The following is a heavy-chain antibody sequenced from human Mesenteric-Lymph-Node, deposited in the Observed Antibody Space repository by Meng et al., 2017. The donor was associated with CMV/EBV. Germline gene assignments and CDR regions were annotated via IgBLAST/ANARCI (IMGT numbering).Heavy chain of an antibody. CDR3: ARGGPGGYGGPADF. J-gene: IGHJ4*02. CDR1: GFTFSDYS. Sequence: GESLKISCAASGFTFSDYSMHWVRQAPDKGLEWVALILYDGSNKYYANSVKGRFTISRDNSKNTLYLEMSSLRAEDTAVFYCARGGPGGYGGPADFWGQGTLVTVSS. CDR2: ILYDGSNK. V-gene: IGHV3-30*04. D-gene: IGHD5-12*01.